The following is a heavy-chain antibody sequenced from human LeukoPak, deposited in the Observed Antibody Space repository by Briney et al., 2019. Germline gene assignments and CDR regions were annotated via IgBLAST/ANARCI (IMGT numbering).Heavy chain of an antibody. CDR3: ARGRLPLSGSYYDYFDY. CDR2: IYTSGST. V-gene: IGHV4-61*02. CDR1: GGSISSGSYY. Sequence: SETLSLTCTVSGGSISSGSYYWSWMRQPAGKGLEWIGRIYTSGSTNYNPSLKSRVTISVDTSKNQFSLKLSSVTAADTAVYYCARGRLPLSGSYYDYFDYWGQGTLVTVSS. D-gene: IGHD1-26*01. J-gene: IGHJ4*02.